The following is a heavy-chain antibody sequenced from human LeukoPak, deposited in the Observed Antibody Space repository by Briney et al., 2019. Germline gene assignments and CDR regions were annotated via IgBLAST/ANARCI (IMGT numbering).Heavy chain of an antibody. J-gene: IGHJ5*02. CDR3: ASGTTVVTPRGLSSNWFDP. CDR1: GFTFSSYA. V-gene: IGHV3-23*01. Sequence: GGSLRLSCAASGFTFSSYAMSWVRQAPGKGLEWVSAISGSGGSTYYADSVKGRFTISRDNSKNTLYLQMNSLRAEDTAVYYCASGTTVVTPRGLSSNWFDPWGQGTLVTVSS. CDR2: ISGSGGST. D-gene: IGHD4-23*01.